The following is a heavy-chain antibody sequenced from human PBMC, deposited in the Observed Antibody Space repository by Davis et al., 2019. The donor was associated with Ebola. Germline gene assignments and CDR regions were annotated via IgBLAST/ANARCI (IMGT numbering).Heavy chain of an antibody. D-gene: IGHD2-15*01. CDR3: ARAPWSVVVVAAQVNYYYYGMDV. CDR1: GYTFTGYY. CDR2: INPNSGGT. J-gene: IGHJ6*02. Sequence: ASVKVSCKASGYTFTGYYMHWVRQAPGQGLEWMGWINPNSGGTNYAQKFQGWVTMTRDTSISTAYMELSRLRSDDTAVYYCARAPWSVVVVAAQVNYYYYGMDVWGQGTTVTVSS. V-gene: IGHV1-2*04.